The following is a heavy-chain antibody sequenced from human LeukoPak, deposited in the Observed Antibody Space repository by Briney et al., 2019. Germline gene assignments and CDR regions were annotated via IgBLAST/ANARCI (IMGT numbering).Heavy chain of an antibody. Sequence: PSETLSLTCIVSGYSISSGYFWGWVRQPPGKDLEWIGSIYHRGTTHYNPSLKSRVSISLDGSKNQFSLKLSSVTAADTAVYYCAKGYCRGNSCYDDRGAFDYWGQGTLVTVSS. CDR2: IYHRGTT. CDR1: GYSISSGYF. CDR3: AKGYCRGNSCYDDRGAFDY. V-gene: IGHV4-38-2*02. J-gene: IGHJ4*02. D-gene: IGHD2-2*01.